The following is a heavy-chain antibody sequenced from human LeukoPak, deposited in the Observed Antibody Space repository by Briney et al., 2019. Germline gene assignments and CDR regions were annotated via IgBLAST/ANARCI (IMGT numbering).Heavy chain of an antibody. D-gene: IGHD3-22*01. J-gene: IGHJ1*01. CDR2: IKSDGKT. CDR3: ASAPSEVGGYYPEYFRH. CDR1: GFTFSRYW. V-gene: IGHV3-74*01. Sequence: GGSLRLSCEASGFTFSRYWMHWVRQAPGKGLVWVSRIKSDGKTNYADSVKGRFTISRDNAKNTVSLQMDSLRAEDTGVYYCASAPSEVGGYYPEYFRHWGQGTLVTVSS.